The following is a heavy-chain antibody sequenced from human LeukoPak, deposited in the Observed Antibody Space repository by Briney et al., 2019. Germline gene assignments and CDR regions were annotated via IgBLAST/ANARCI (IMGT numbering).Heavy chain of an antibody. J-gene: IGHJ5*02. Sequence: GGSLRLSCAASGFIFSDYYMSWIRQAPGKGLEWVSYISSRGSTIYYADSVKGRFTISRDNAKNSLYLQMNSLRAEDTAVYYCARDVNTYYYDSSGYYPSWFDPWGQGTLVTVSS. CDR3: ARDVNTYYYDSSGYYPSWFDP. CDR1: GFIFSDYY. D-gene: IGHD3-22*01. V-gene: IGHV3-11*04. CDR2: ISSRGSTI.